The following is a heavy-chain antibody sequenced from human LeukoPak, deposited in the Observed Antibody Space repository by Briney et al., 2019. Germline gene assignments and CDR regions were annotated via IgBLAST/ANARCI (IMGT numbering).Heavy chain of an antibody. V-gene: IGHV3-48*03. J-gene: IGHJ6*03. CDR1: GFTFSSYE. CDR2: ISSSGSTI. Sequence: GGSLRLSCAASGFTFSSYEMNWVRQAPGKGLEWVSYISSSGSTIYYADSVKGRFTISRDNAKNSLYLQMNSLRAEDTAVYYCARDQRGVTMVRGVLNYYYYYMDVWGKGTTVTISS. D-gene: IGHD3-10*01. CDR3: ARDQRGVTMVRGVLNYYYYYMDV.